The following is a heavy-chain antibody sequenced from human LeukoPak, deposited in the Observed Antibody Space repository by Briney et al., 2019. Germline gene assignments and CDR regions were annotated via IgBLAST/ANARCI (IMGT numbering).Heavy chain of an antibody. V-gene: IGHV1-2*02. Sequence: ASVKVSCKASGYTFTGHYMHWVRQAPGQGLEWMGWINPNSGGTNYAQKFQGRVTMTRDTSISTAYMELSRLRSDDTAVYYCARDSYSSGWYGGKPNDYWGQGTLVTVSS. CDR1: GYTFTGHY. CDR2: INPNSGGT. D-gene: IGHD6-19*01. J-gene: IGHJ4*02. CDR3: ARDSYSSGWYGGKPNDY.